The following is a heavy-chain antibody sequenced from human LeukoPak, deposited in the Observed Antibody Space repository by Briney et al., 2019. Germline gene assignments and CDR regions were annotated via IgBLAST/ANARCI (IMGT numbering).Heavy chain of an antibody. D-gene: IGHD3-9*01. V-gene: IGHV3-23*01. J-gene: IGHJ4*02. Sequence: GGSLRLSWAASGFTFSSYAMSWVRQPPGKGLEWVSAISGSGGSTYYADSVKGRFTIPRDNSKNTLYLQMNSLRAEDTAVYYCAKLTYYDVLTGYYSSYYFDSWGQGTLVTVSS. CDR2: ISGSGGST. CDR3: AKLTYYDVLTGYYSSYYFDS. CDR1: GFTFSSYA.